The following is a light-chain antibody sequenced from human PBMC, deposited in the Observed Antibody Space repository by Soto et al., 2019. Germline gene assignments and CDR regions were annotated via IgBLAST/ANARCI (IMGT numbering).Light chain of an antibody. Sequence: DIQLTQSPSSLSASLGDRVTISCRASQNIDNYLHWYHQKSGKAPEALIYAASSLRDGVSSRFSGSGYGTEFTLTINNLQPEAFATYYCQQSSSSPPITFGQGTRRDI. J-gene: IGKJ5*01. CDR1: QNIDNY. CDR2: AAS. CDR3: QQSSSSPPIT. V-gene: IGKV1-39*01.